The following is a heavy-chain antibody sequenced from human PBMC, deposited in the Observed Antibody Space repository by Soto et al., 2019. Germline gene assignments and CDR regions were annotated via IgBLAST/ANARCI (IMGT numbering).Heavy chain of an antibody. D-gene: IGHD3-3*01. CDR1: GGTFSSYA. J-gene: IGHJ4*02. V-gene: IGHV1-69*01. CDR2: IIPIFRTA. Sequence: QVQLVQSGAEVKKPGSSVKFSCKASGGTFSSYAISWVRQAPGQGLEWMGGIIPIFRTANYAQKFQGRVTITADESTSTAYMELRSLRYEDPAVYCCARDRVKADFGLLTPAFDRWGQGALVTVFS. CDR3: ARDRVKADFGLLTPAFDR.